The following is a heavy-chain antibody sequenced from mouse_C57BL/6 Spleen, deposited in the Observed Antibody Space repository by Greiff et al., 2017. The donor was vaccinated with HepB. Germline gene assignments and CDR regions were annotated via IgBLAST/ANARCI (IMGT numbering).Heavy chain of an antibody. CDR2: ISSGSSTI. J-gene: IGHJ3*01. V-gene: IGHV5-17*01. D-gene: IGHD2-2*01. CDR3: ARPMVTTSFAY. CDR1: GFTFSDYG. Sequence: EVKLMESGGGLVKPGGSLKLSCAASGFTFSDYGMHWVRQAPEKGLEWVAYISSGSSTIYYADTVKGRFTISRDNAKNTLFLQMTSLRSEDTAMYYCARPMVTTSFAYWGQGTLVTVSA.